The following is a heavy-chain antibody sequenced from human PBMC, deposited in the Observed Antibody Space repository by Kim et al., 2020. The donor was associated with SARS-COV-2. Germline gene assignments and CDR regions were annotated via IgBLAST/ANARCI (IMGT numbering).Heavy chain of an antibody. CDR3: ARVAYDYGDLRNRGGMGYYYYGMDV. CDR2: IYYSGST. Sequence: SETLSLTCTVSGGSISSYYWSWIRQPPGKGLEWIGYIYYSGSTNYNPSLKSRVTISVDTSKNQFSLKLSSVTAADTAVYYCARVAYDYGDLRNRGGMGYYYYGMDVWGQGTTVTVSS. CDR1: GGSISSYY. D-gene: IGHD4-17*01. V-gene: IGHV4-59*13. J-gene: IGHJ6*02.